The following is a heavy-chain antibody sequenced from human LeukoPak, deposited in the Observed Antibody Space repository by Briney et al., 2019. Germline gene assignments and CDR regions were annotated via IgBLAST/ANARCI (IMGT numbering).Heavy chain of an antibody. CDR3: ARVDYADYAPNFDY. D-gene: IGHD4-17*01. V-gene: IGHV3-48*03. CDR2: ISKSGSTI. Sequence: GGSLRLSCAASGFIFSTSEMNWVRQAPGKGLEWVSYISKSGSTIYYADSVKGRFTLSRDNAKNSLYLQINSLRADDTAVYYCARVDYADYAPNFDYWGQGTLVTVSS. J-gene: IGHJ4*02. CDR1: GFIFSTSE.